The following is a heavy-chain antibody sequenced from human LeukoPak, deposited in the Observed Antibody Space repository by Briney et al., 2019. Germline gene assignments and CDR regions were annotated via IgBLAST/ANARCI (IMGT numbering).Heavy chain of an antibody. CDR1: GGSISSYY. J-gene: IGHJ6*03. CDR3: ASMGSSSNYYYYMDV. Sequence: SETLSLTCTVSGGSISSYYWSWIRQPPGKGLEWIGYIYYSGSTNYNPSLKSRVTISVDTSKNQFSLKLSSVTAADTAVYYCASMGSSSNYYYYMDVWGKGTTVTVSS. CDR2: IYYSGST. D-gene: IGHD6-13*01. V-gene: IGHV4-59*01.